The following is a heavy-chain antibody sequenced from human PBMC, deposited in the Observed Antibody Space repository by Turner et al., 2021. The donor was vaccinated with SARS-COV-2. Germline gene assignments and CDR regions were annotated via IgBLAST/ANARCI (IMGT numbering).Heavy chain of an antibody. D-gene: IGHD1-26*01. J-gene: IGHJ2*01. CDR3: ARGGVKMSTIYWYFDL. Sequence: QVQLLESGGDVVPPGGSLSLSCTASGFTFSSYPMHWVRQAPGKGLEWVAVISYAGDNTKYADSVKGRFTVTRDTSKSTLFLQINSLKSEDTAVYYCARGGVKMSTIYWYFDLWGRGTLVTVSS. CDR2: ISYAGDNT. V-gene: IGHV3-30*03. CDR1: GFTFSSYP.